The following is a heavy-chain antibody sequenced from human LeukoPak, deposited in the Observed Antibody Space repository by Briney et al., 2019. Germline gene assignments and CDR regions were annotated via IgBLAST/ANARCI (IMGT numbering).Heavy chain of an antibody. CDR1: GGSISSGSYY. V-gene: IGHV4-39*01. D-gene: IGHD5-18*01. Sequence: SETLSLTCAVSGGSISSGSYYWGWIRQSPGKGLEWIGSIYYSGSTYYNPSLKSRVTISVDTSNNQFSLKLSSVTAADTAVYYCSRSDSHSRRGYYYYGMDVWGQGTTVTVSS. CDR2: IYYSGST. CDR3: SRSDSHSRRGYYYYGMDV. J-gene: IGHJ6*02.